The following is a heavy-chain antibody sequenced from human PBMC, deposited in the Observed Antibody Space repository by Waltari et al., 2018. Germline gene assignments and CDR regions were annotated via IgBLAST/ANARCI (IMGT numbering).Heavy chain of an antibody. CDR2: IIPIFGTA. J-gene: IGHJ4*02. CDR1: GGTFSSYA. V-gene: IGHV1-69*13. Sequence: SGAEVKKPGSSVTVSCKASGGTFSSYAISWVRQAPGQGLEWMGGIIPIFGTANYAQKFQGRVTITADESTSTAYMELSSLRSEDTAVYYCARDSGSYPYLPFDYWGQGTLVTVSS. D-gene: IGHD1-26*01. CDR3: ARDSGSYPYLPFDY.